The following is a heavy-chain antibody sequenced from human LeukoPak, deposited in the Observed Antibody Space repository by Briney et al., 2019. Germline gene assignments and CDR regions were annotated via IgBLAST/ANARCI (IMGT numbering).Heavy chain of an antibody. CDR2: IRSKANSYAT. CDR1: GFTFSGSA. Sequence: GGFLRLSCAASGFTFSGSAMHWVRQASGKGLEWVGRIRSKANSYATAYAAPVKGRFTISRDDSKNTAYLQMNSLKTEDTAVYYCIRDYYSGSHSSAFDIWGQGTMVTVSS. V-gene: IGHV3-73*01. CDR3: IRDYYSGSHSSAFDI. J-gene: IGHJ3*02. D-gene: IGHD3-10*01.